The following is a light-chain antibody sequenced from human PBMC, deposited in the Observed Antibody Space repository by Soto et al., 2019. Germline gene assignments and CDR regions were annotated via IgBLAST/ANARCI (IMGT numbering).Light chain of an antibody. CDR1: QSVSSSY. Sequence: EIVLTQSPGTLSLSPGERATLSCRASQSVSSSYLAWYQQKPGQAPRLLIYGTSKRATGIPDRFSGSGSGTDFTLTISRLEPEDFAVYYCQLYDRSPWTFGQGTKVEIK. CDR2: GTS. CDR3: QLYDRSPWT. V-gene: IGKV3-20*01. J-gene: IGKJ1*01.